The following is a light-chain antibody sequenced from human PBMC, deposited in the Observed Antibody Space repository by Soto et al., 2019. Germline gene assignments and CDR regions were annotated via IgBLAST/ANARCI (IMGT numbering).Light chain of an antibody. CDR2: KMS. Sequence: DIQMTQSPSTLFASVGDTVTITCRASQSISAWLARYQQRPGKAPKLLIYKMSASERGVPSRFSGSGSGTEFTLTISSLQPEDFATYYCQQYNSSPWTFGQGTKVDIK. J-gene: IGKJ1*01. CDR1: QSISAW. V-gene: IGKV1-5*03. CDR3: QQYNSSPWT.